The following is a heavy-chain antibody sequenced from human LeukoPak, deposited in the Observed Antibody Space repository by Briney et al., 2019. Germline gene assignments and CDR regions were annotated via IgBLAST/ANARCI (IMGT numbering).Heavy chain of an antibody. CDR3: ARQGCGSTPFDP. D-gene: IGHD1-1*01. CDR2: IYYSGST. J-gene: IGHJ5*02. Sequence: SETLSLTCTVSGGSISSHYWSWIRQPPGKGLEWIGYIYYSGSTNYNPSLKSRVTISVDTSKNQFSLKLSSVTAADTAVYYCARQGCGSTPFDPWGQGTLVTVSS. CDR1: GGSISSHY. V-gene: IGHV4-59*11.